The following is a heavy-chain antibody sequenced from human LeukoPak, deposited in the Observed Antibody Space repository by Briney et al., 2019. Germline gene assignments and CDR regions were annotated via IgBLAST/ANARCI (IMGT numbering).Heavy chain of an antibody. CDR2: MNPNSGNT. CDR3: ARVTGATYAVDFDY. D-gene: IGHD1-26*01. V-gene: IGHV1-8*03. J-gene: IGHJ4*02. CDR1: GYTFTSYD. Sequence: ASVKVSCKASGYTFTSYDINWVRQATGQGLERMGWMNPNSGNTGYAQKFQGRVTITRNTSISTAYMELSSLRSEDTAVYYCARVTGATYAVDFDYWGQGTLVTVSS.